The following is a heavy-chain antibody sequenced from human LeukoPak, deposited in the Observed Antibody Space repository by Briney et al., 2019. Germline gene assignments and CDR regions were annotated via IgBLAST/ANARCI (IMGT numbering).Heavy chain of an antibody. CDR2: IYTSGST. D-gene: IGHD5-24*01. CDR3: ARERWLQLSGISDY. CDR1: GGSISSGSYY. V-gene: IGHV4-61*02. Sequence: SETLSLTCTVSGGSISSGSYYWSWIRQPAGKGLEWIGRIYTSGSTNYNPSLKSRVTISVDTSKNQFSLKLSSVTAADTAVYYCARERWLQLSGISDYWGQGTLATVSS. J-gene: IGHJ4*02.